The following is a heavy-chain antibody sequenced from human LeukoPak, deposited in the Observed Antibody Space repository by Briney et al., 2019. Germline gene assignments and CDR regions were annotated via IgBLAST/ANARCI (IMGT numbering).Heavy chain of an antibody. V-gene: IGHV3-30-3*01. CDR2: ISYDGSNK. CDR1: GFTFSSYA. J-gene: IGHJ4*02. D-gene: IGHD5-24*01. CDR3: ARDRPLQGLDY. Sequence: GGSLRLSCAAPGFTFSSYAMHWVRQAPGKGLEWVAVISYDGSNKYYADSVKGRFTISRDNSKNTLYLQMNSLRAEDTAVYYCARDRPLQGLDYWGQGTLVTVSS.